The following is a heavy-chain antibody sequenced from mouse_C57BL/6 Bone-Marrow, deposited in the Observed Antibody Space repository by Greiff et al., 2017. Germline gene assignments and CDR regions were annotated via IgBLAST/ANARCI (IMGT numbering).Heavy chain of an antibody. CDR3: ASESYYYGSSGYFDY. J-gene: IGHJ2*01. CDR1: GYTFTSYW. Sequence: QVQLQQPGAALVKPGASVKLSCKASGYTFTSYWMQWVKQRPGQGLEWIGEIDPSDSYTNYNQKFKGKATLTVDTSSSTAYMQLSSLTSEDSAVYYCASESYYYGSSGYFDYWGQATTLTVSS. D-gene: IGHD1-1*01. CDR2: IDPSDSYT. V-gene: IGHV1-50*01.